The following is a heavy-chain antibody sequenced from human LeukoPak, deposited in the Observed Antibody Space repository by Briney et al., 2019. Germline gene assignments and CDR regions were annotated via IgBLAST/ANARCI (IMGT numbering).Heavy chain of an antibody. Sequence: PGGSLRLSCAASGFTVNTDHMSWVRQAPGKGLDWVAISYSEEWVPISSGGGSSQYAESVKGRFTISRDNSRSTLSLQMNSLRAEDTALYYCARVWELSFDHWGQGTLVTVSS. J-gene: IGHJ4*02. CDR2: SYSEEWVPISSGGGSS. CDR3: ARVWELSFDH. D-gene: IGHD1-26*01. V-gene: IGHV3-53*01. CDR1: GFTVNTDH.